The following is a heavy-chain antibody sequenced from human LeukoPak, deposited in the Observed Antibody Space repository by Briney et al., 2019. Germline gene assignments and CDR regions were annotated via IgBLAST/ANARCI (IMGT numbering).Heavy chain of an antibody. J-gene: IGHJ4*02. CDR3: ARHAGLGGAVSGIRSFDH. CDR1: GGSFSGYY. V-gene: IGHV4-34*01. D-gene: IGHD6-19*01. CDR2: INHSGST. Sequence: PSETLSLTCAVYGGSFSGYYWSWIRQPPGKGLEWIGEINHSGSTNYNPSLKSRVTISVDTSKNQFSLKLSSVTAADTAVYYCARHAGLGGAVSGIRSFDHWGQGTLVTVSS.